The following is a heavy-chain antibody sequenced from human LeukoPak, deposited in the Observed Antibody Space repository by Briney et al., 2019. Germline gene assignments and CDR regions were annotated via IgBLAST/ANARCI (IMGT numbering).Heavy chain of an antibody. Sequence: GGSLRLSCAASGFTFSSYWMSWVRQAPGKGLEWVANIKQDGSEKYYVDSVKGRFTISRDNTKNSLYLQMNSLRAEDTAVYYCARVGPRWLQFRGSLLDYWGQGTLVTVSS. D-gene: IGHD5-24*01. CDR3: ARVGPRWLQFRGSLLDY. CDR1: GFTFSSYW. J-gene: IGHJ4*02. CDR2: IKQDGSEK. V-gene: IGHV3-7*01.